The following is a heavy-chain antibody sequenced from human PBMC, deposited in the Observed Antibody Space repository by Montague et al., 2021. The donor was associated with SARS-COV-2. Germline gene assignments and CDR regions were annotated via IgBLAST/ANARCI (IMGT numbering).Heavy chain of an antibody. D-gene: IGHD3-10*01. CDR3: ASHDNSGTYPMNV. J-gene: IGHJ6*02. CDR1: GVSISNYH. Sequence: SETLSLTCTVSGVSISNYHWSWIRQPPGKGLEFIGYIHYNGHTNYKPSPQSRVTMSVDTSKNQVSLKLTSVTAADTAVYYCASHDNSGTYPMNVWGQGTTVTVSS. CDR2: IHYNGHT. V-gene: IGHV4-59*08.